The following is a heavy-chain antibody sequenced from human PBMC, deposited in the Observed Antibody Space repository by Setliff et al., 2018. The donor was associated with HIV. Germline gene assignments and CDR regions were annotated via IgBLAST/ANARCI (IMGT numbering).Heavy chain of an antibody. CDR1: GFTFISYG. J-gene: IGHJ4*02. CDR2: IRYDGSYR. Sequence: GGSLRLSCAVSGFTFISYGMYWVRQAPGKGLEWVAFIRYDGSYRYYVDSVKGRFTISRDNSKNTMFLQMNSLRVEDTAVYYCAREYYYDSSGYYPDFDYWGQGTLVTVSS. D-gene: IGHD3-22*01. V-gene: IGHV3-30*02. CDR3: AREYYYDSSGYYPDFDY.